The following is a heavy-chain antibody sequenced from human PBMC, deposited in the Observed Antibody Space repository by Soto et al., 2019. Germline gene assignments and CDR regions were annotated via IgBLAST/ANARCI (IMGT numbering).Heavy chain of an antibody. V-gene: IGHV4-31*03. CDR1: GGSISSGGYY. D-gene: IGHD2-2*01. Sequence: PSETLSLTCTVSGGSISSGGYYWSWIRQHPGKGLEWIGYIYYSGSTYYNPSLKSRVTISVDTSKNQYSLKLNSVTAADTAVYYCARRPLYCSSTSCYFFDYWGQGTLVTVSS. CDR2: IYYSGST. CDR3: ARRPLYCSSTSCYFFDY. J-gene: IGHJ4*02.